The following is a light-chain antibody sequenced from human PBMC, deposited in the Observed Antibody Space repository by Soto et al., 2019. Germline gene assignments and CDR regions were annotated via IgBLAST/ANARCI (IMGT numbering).Light chain of an antibody. V-gene: IGLV2-14*01. CDR1: SGDVGGYYY. J-gene: IGLJ2*01. CDR2: EVS. CDR3: SSSTSTTTLL. Sequence: QSVLTQPASVSGSPGQSITISCTGTSGDVGGYYYVSWYQQLPGKAPKLMISEVSNRPSGVSNRFSGSKSGNTASLTISGLQAEDEAEYYCSSSTSTTTLLFGGGTKLTVL.